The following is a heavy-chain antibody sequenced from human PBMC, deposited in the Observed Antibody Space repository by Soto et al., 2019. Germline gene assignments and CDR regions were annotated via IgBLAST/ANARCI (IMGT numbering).Heavy chain of an antibody. CDR3: AGRCDSTTCLGHFDY. V-gene: IGHV1-69*06. CDR2: ILPIFATA. CDR1: GGTFNNYV. Sequence: QVQLVQSGAEVKKPGSSVKVSCKASGGTFNNYVVNWVRQAPGQGLEWMGGILPIFATANYAQKFQGRVTITADKSTSTAYMELTSLRSEDTAVYYCAGRCDSTTCLGHFDYWGQG. D-gene: IGHD2-2*01. J-gene: IGHJ4*02.